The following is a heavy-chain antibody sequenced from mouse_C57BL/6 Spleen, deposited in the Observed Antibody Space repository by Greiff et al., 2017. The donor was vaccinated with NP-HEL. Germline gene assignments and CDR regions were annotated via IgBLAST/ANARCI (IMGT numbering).Heavy chain of an antibody. CDR1: GFTFSSYG. CDR3: ARQGVWEWFAY. V-gene: IGHV5-6*01. Sequence: VQLKESGGDLVKPGGSLKLSCAASGFTFSSYGMSWVRQTPDKRLEWVATLSSGGSYTYYPDSVQGRFTISRDNAKNTLYLQMSSLKSEDTAMYYCARQGVWEWFAYWGQGTLVTVSA. D-gene: IGHD2-10*02. J-gene: IGHJ3*01. CDR2: LSSGGSYT.